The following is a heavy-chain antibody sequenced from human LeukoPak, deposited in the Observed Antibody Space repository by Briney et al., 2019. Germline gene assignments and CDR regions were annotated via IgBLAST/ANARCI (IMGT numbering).Heavy chain of an antibody. CDR1: GGTFTTYT. V-gene: IGHV1-69*06. Sequence: SVKVSCKASGGTFTTYTISWVRQAPGQGPEWMGAIIPIFGTTHYAQKFQGRVTITADKSTTTAYMEIRSLRSEETAVYYCAKGRILKGEVAGIGDFDLWGQGTLVTVSS. CDR3: AKGRILKGEVAGIGDFDL. D-gene: IGHD6-19*01. J-gene: IGHJ4*02. CDR2: IIPIFGTT.